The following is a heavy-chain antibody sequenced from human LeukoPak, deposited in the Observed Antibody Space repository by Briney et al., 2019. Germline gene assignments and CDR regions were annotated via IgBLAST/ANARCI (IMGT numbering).Heavy chain of an antibody. CDR2: IYYSGGT. Sequence: KPSETLSLTCTVSSGSISSYYGSRIRQPPGKGLEWIGYIYYSGGTNYNPSLKSRVTISVDTSKNQFSLKLSSVTAADTAVYYCARDRHWTNDWVFDYWGQGTLVTVSS. D-gene: IGHD1/OR15-1a*01. CDR1: SGSISSYY. CDR3: ARDRHWTNDWVFDY. V-gene: IGHV4-59*01. J-gene: IGHJ4*02.